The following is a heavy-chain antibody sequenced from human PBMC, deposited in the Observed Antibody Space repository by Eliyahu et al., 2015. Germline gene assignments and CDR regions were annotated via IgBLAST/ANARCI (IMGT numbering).Heavy chain of an antibody. Sequence: QITLKESGPTLVKPTQTLTLTCTFSGISLTTSGVGVGWIRQPPGKTLEWLALIYWDDDKRYSPSLKNRLTITKDTSKNQVVLTMTNMDPVDTATYYCAHMMTMMPFAYWGQGTLVTVSS. J-gene: IGHJ4*02. D-gene: IGHD4/OR15-4a*01. CDR1: GISLTTSGVG. CDR3: AHMMTMMPFAY. V-gene: IGHV2-5*02. CDR2: IYWDDDK.